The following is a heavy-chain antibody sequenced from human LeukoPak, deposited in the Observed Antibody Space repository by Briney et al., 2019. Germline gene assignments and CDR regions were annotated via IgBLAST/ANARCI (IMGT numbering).Heavy chain of an antibody. J-gene: IGHJ5*02. CDR1: GASISGSGYY. CDR3: ARGQGATVPQVGKNWFDP. Sequence: SETLSLTCAVSGASISGSGYYWGWIRQPPGKGLEWIGNIYSSGSTYYNASLQNRVTISIDTSKNQFSLRLNSVTAADTAMYYCARGQGATVPQVGKNWFDPWGQGTRVTVSS. CDR2: IYSSGST. D-gene: IGHD1-26*01. V-gene: IGHV4-39*01.